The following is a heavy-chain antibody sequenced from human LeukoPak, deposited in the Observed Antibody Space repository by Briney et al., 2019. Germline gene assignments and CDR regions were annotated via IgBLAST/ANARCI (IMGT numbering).Heavy chain of an antibody. V-gene: IGHV3-23*01. CDR3: ARQGGLGAYAAGSWFDP. CDR2: ISGSGGST. CDR1: GFTFSSYA. Sequence: KTGGSLRLSCAASGFTFSSYAMSWVRQAPGKGLEWVSAISGSGGSTYYADSVKGRFTISRDSSKNTLYLQMNSLRAEDTATYYCARQGGLGAYAAGSWFDPWGQGTLVTVSS. D-gene: IGHD1-26*01. J-gene: IGHJ5*02.